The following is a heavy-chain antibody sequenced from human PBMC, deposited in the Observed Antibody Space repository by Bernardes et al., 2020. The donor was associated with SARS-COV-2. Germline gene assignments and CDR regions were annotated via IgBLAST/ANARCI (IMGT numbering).Heavy chain of an antibody. CDR1: GFTFSNHL. V-gene: IGHV3-23*01. CDR3: ARRTLGYIYGEIDY. Sequence: GGSLRLSCAASGFTFSNHLMSWVRQGPGKGLEWVSAIAADADSTYYADSVKGRFTISRDNSESTLYLHMNSLRAEDTAVYYCARRTLGYIYGEIDYWGQGILVTVSS. D-gene: IGHD5-18*01. CDR2: IAADADST. J-gene: IGHJ4*02.